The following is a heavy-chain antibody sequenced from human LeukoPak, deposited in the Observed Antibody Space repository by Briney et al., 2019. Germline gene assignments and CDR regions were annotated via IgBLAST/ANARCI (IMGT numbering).Heavy chain of an antibody. V-gene: IGHV3-30*14. J-gene: IGHJ4*02. Sequence: PGGSLRLSCAASGFTFSSYAMHWVRQAPGKGLEWVAVISYDGSNKYYADSVKGRFTISRDNAKQSLYHQMNSLRVEDTAVYHCVRQPDSARYGFDYWGRGTQVTVSS. CDR2: ISYDGSNK. D-gene: IGHD1-14*01. CDR3: VRQPDSARYGFDY. CDR1: GFTFSSYA.